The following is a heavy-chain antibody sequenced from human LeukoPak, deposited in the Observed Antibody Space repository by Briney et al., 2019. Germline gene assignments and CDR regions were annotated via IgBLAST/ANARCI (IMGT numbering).Heavy chain of an antibody. Sequence: PGGSLRLSCAASGFTFSSYWMHWVRQAPGKGLVWVSRINSDGSSTSYADSVKGRFTISRDNAKNTLYLQVNSLRAEDTAVYYCAREPPEVLWFGGFDYWGQGTLVTVSS. D-gene: IGHD3-10*01. V-gene: IGHV3-74*01. J-gene: IGHJ4*02. CDR2: INSDGSST. CDR1: GFTFSSYW. CDR3: AREPPEVLWFGGFDY.